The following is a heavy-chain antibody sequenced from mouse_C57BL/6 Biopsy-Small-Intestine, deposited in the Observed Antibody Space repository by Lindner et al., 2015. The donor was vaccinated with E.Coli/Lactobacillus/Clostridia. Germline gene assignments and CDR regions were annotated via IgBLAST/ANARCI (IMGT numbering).Heavy chain of an antibody. Sequence: SVKVSCKTSGYPFSDYYIHWVRQAPGQGFEWLGWVNPKSGGTNVSQKFRGRVIMTSDTSVRAAYMELSRLTSDDTASYYCARDPRGFIDSFYAKDVWGQGTTVTVSS. D-gene: IGHD1-2*01. CDR3: ARDPRGFIDSFYAKDV. CDR1: GYPFSDYY. V-gene: IGHV1-84*02. CDR2: VNPKSGGT. J-gene: IGHJ1*01.